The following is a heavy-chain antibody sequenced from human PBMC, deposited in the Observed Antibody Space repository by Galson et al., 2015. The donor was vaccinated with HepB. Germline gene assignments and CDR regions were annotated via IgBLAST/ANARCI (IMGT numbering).Heavy chain of an antibody. CDR3: ARTYGSEQQLVLIGAFDI. D-gene: IGHD6-13*01. J-gene: IGHJ3*02. Sequence: SLRLSCAASGFTFSSYAMHWVRQAPGKGLEWVAVISYDGSNKYYADSVKGRFTISRDNSKNTLYLQMNSLRAEDTAVYYCARTYGSEQQLVLIGAFDIWGRGTMVTVSS. CDR1: GFTFSSYA. V-gene: IGHV3-30-3*01. CDR2: ISYDGSNK.